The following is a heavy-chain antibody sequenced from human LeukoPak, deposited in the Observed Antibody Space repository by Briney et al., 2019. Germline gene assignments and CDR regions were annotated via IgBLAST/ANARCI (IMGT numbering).Heavy chain of an antibody. J-gene: IGHJ4*02. Sequence: GGSLRLSCAASGFTFSSYGIHWVRQAPGKGLEWVAVVVPDESNKHYADSVKGRFTLTRDNSKNTVYLQMNSLRLEDTAIYYCARGSNGNGYYYTDYWGQGTLVSVSS. CDR3: ARGSNGNGYYYTDY. D-gene: IGHD3-22*01. CDR1: GFTFSSYG. V-gene: IGHV3-30*03. CDR2: VVPDESNK.